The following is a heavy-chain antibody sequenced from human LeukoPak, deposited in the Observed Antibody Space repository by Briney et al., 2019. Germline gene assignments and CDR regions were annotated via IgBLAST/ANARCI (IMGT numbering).Heavy chain of an antibody. D-gene: IGHD3-10*01. CDR1: GLSLSRYY. V-gene: IGHV4-59*01. Sequence: SETLSLTCTVSGLSLSRYYWSWIPQPPGKGLEWIGYTYYRGRSNYDPSLKNRVTISVGTSKNQSSRKLRSMTAADTAGYYCVRFRATFGKLKHWGEGTLVTVSS. CDR2: TYYRGRS. CDR3: VRFRATFGKLKH. J-gene: IGHJ1*01.